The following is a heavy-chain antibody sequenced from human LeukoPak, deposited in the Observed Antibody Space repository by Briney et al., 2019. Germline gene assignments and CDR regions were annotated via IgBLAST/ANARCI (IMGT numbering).Heavy chain of an antibody. J-gene: IGHJ4*02. Sequence: PGGSLRLSCAASGFIFSSSAMSWVRQAPGKGLEWVSSISGSGGSTYYADSVGGRFTISSDSSKNTLFPQMNSLRAEDTAIYYCAKNADCAGGNCYRFDSWGQGTLVTVST. CDR1: GFIFSSSA. V-gene: IGHV3-23*01. CDR3: AKNADCAGGNCYRFDS. D-gene: IGHD2-21*01. CDR2: ISGSGGST.